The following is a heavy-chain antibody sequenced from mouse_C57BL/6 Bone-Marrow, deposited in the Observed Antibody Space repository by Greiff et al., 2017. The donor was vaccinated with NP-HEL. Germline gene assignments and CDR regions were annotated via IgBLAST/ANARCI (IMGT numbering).Heavy chain of an antibody. D-gene: IGHD1-1*01. CDR1: GFTFSSYG. J-gene: IGHJ2*01. Sequence: DVMLVESGGDLVKPGGSLKLSCAASGFTFSSYGMSWVRQTPDKRLEWVATISSGGSYTYYPDSVKGRFTISRDNAKNTLYLQMSSLKSEDTAMYYCARRGFYYYGSSSYYFDYWGQGTTLTVSS. CDR2: ISSGGSYT. V-gene: IGHV5-6*02. CDR3: ARRGFYYYGSSSYYFDY.